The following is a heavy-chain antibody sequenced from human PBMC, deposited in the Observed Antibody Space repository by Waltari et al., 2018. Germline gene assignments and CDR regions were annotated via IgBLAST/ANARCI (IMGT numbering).Heavy chain of an antibody. J-gene: IGHJ5*02. V-gene: IGHV4-39*02. Sequence: QLQLQESGPGLVKPPEPLSLSSSVSDVTSSDNYFYWGWIRQSPGRELEWIGGISYGGTTQYNPSLESRVTILLDTSKNQFSLKVRSVTAADTAIYFCAREAASTSKWFDPWGQGILVTVSS. CDR3: AREAASTSKWFDP. D-gene: IGHD6-25*01. CDR1: DVTSSDNYFY. CDR2: ISYGGTT.